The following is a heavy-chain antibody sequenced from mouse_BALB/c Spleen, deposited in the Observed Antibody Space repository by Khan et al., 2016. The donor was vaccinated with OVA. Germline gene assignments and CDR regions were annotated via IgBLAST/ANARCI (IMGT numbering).Heavy chain of an antibody. V-gene: IGHV3-2*02. CDR1: GYSITSDYA. CDR3: ERVHGGDFDY. J-gene: IGHJ2*01. CDR2: ISYSGNT. Sequence: EVKLLESGPGLVKPSQSLSLTCTVTGYSITSDYAWNWIRQFPGNKLEWLGYISYSGNTKYNPSLKSRISVTRDTSKNQFFLQLNSVTTEDTATYYWERVHGGDFDYWGQGTTLTVSS.